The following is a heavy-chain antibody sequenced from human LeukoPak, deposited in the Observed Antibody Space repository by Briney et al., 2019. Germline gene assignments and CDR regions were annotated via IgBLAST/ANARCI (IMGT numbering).Heavy chain of an antibody. V-gene: IGHV4-39*01. CDR3: ARRHFGSALRDY. D-gene: IGHD3-10*01. Sequence: SETLSLTCTVSGGSISSSSYFWGWIRQPPGKGLEWIGSIYHSGSTYYNPSLKSRVTISVDTSKNQFSLKLSSVTAADTAVYYCARRHFGSALRDYWGQGTLVTVSS. J-gene: IGHJ4*02. CDR1: GGSISSSSYF. CDR2: IYHSGST.